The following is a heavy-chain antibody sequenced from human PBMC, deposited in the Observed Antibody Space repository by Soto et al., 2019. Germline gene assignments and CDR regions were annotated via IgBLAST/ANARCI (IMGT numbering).Heavy chain of an antibody. J-gene: IGHJ6*01. CDR1: VGSFTAYY. Sequence: SETLSLTCAVYVGSFTAYYWSWIRQPPGKGLECIGEINHSGSTNYNPSLKSRLTISVDTSKNQVSLKLRSVTAADTAVYYCARGQGDYYDRPGYYVEVWGQGTTVNVS. V-gene: IGHV4-34*01. CDR2: INHSGST. D-gene: IGHD3-22*01. CDR3: ARGQGDYYDRPGYYVEV.